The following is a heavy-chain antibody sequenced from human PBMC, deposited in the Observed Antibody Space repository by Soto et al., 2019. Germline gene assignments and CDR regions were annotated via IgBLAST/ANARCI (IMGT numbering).Heavy chain of an antibody. D-gene: IGHD2-21*02. J-gene: IGHJ4*02. CDR1: GFTFGDFA. CDR2: IRGKTYGGTT. Sequence: GALQVSCSTPGFTFGDFALSWVRQAPGRGLEWVGIIRGKTYGGTTEYAASVEGRFTISKDDSNSVDYLQMDSLKAEDTAMYYCAKDCPTSRLGFDYWGLGTLVTVYS. V-gene: IGHV3-49*04. CDR3: AKDCPTSRLGFDY.